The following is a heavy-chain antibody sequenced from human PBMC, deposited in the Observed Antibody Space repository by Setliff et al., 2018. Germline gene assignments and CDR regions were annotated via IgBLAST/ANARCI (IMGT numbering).Heavy chain of an antibody. CDR2: FYHSGSM. CDR1: GGSISYS. Sequence: SETLSLTCSVSGGSISYSWGWIRQPPGKGLEWIGYFYHSGSMNYSPSLKGRVTMSVDTSNNQLSLKLTSVSAADTAVYYCARAYYYASGNSHNYYMDVWGKGIAVTVSS. V-gene: IGHV4-59*08. D-gene: IGHD3-10*01. J-gene: IGHJ6*03. CDR3: ARAYYYASGNSHNYYMDV.